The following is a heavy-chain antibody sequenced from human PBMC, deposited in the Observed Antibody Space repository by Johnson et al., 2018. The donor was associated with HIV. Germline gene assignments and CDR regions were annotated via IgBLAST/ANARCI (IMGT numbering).Heavy chain of an antibody. CDR1: GFTFSSYG. Sequence: QVQLVESGGGVVQPGGSLRLSCAASGFTFSSYGMHWVRQAPGKGLEWVAFIRYDGDNKYYGDSVKGRFTISRDNSKDTLYLQMNGLRPEDTAVYYCAKDEAQTLASAGRDAFDFWGQGTTVTVSS. CDR2: IRYDGDNK. J-gene: IGHJ3*01. D-gene: IGHD6-13*01. CDR3: AKDEAQTLASAGRDAFDF. V-gene: IGHV3-30*02.